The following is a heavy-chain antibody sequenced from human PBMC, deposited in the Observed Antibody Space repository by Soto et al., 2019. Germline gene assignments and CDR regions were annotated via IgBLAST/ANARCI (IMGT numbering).Heavy chain of an antibody. J-gene: IGHJ4*02. CDR2: MNPNSGNT. V-gene: IGHV1-8*01. Sequence: QVQLVQSGTEVKKPGASVKVSCKASGYTFTSSDINWVRQATGQGLEWMGWMNPNSGNTGYAQKFQGRVTMTRDTSISTAYMELSSLTSEDTAVYYCARWGRSYYRDDYWGQGTLVTVSS. CDR1: GYTFTSSD. D-gene: IGHD3-10*01. CDR3: ARWGRSYYRDDY.